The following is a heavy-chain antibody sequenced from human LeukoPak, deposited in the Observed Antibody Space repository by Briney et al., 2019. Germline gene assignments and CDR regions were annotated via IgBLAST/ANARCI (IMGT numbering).Heavy chain of an antibody. CDR1: GYTFTGYY. J-gene: IGHJ5*02. D-gene: IGHD2-2*01. Sequence: SXXVSCKASGYTFTGYYMHWVRQAPGQGLEWMGRINPNSGGTNYAQKFQGRVTMTRDTSISKAYMEVSRMRYEDTAVYYCAREGAAYCSSTSCSFEKYNWFDPWGQGTLVTVSS. CDR3: AREGAAYCSSTSCSFEKYNWFDP. V-gene: IGHV1-2*06. CDR2: INPNSGGT.